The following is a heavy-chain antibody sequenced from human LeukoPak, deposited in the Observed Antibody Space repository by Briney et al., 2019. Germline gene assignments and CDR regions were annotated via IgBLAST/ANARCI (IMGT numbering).Heavy chain of an antibody. J-gene: IGHJ6*02. Sequence: SETLSLTCTVSGGSISSYYWSWIRQPPGKGLEWIGYIYYSGSTYYNPSLKSRVTISVDTSKNQFSLKLSSVTAADTAVYYCARRDGYCTSTSCQYYYGMDVWGQGTTVTVSS. CDR3: ARRDGYCTSTSCQYYYGMDV. CDR1: GGSISSYY. V-gene: IGHV4-59*04. CDR2: IYYSGST. D-gene: IGHD2-2*03.